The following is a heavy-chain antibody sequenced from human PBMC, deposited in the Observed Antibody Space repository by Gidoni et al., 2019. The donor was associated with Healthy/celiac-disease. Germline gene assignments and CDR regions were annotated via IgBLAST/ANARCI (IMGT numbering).Heavy chain of an antibody. D-gene: IGHD2-21*02. J-gene: IGHJ3*02. Sequence: EVQLVESGGGLVQPGGSLRLSCAASGFTFSSYEMNWVRQAPGKGLEWVSYISSSGSTIYYACSVKCRFTISRDNAKNSLYLQMNSLRAEDTAVYYCARPAIPYDAFDIWGQGTMVTVSS. CDR3: ARPAIPYDAFDI. CDR2: ISSSGSTI. CDR1: GFTFSSYE. V-gene: IGHV3-48*03.